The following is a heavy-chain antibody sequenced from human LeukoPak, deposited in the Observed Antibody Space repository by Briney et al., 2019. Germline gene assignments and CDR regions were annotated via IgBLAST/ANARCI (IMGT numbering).Heavy chain of an antibody. Sequence: ASVKVSCKASGYTFTSYGISWVRQAPGQGLEWMGWISAYNGNTNYAQKLQGRVTMTTDTSTSTAYMELRSLRSDDTAVYYCARDTLTVDYYYDSSGYAYWGQGTLVTVSS. V-gene: IGHV1-18*01. D-gene: IGHD3-22*01. CDR2: ISAYNGNT. CDR3: ARDTLTVDYYYDSSGYAY. CDR1: GYTFTSYG. J-gene: IGHJ4*02.